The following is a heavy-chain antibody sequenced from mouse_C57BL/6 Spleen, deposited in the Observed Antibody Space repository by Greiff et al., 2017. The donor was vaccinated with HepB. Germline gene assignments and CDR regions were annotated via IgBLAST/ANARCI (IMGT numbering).Heavy chain of an antibody. D-gene: IGHD2-5*01. J-gene: IGHJ3*01. CDR2: ISYDGSN. V-gene: IGHV3-6*01. CDR1: GYSITSGYY. CDR3: AIIDYSKGRFAY. Sequence: EVQLQESGPGLVKPSQSLSLTCSVTGYSITSGYYWNWIRQFPGNRLEWMGYISYDGSNNYNPSLKNRISITLDTSKNKFLQKLNSVTTEDTSTYYCAIIDYSKGRFAYWGQGTLVTVSA.